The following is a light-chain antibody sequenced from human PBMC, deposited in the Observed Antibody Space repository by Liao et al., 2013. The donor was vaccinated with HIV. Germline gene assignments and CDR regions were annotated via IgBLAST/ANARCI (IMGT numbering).Light chain of an antibody. J-gene: IGLJ3*02. CDR3: QVWDSSSDHWG. CDR2: HDT. Sequence: SYVLTQPSSLSVAPGKTARMTCGGNSIGSKSVHWYQQKPGQAPVLVISHDTDRPSGIPARFSGSKSGTTATLTISRVEAGDEADYYCQVWDSSSDHWGFGGGTKLTVL. V-gene: IGLV3-21*04. CDR1: SIGSKS.